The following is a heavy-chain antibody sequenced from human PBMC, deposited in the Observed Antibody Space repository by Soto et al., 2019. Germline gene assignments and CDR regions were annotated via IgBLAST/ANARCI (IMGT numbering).Heavy chain of an antibody. D-gene: IGHD4-4*01. J-gene: IGHJ4*02. CDR1: GFTFASYV. CDR2: ISGTGRTT. V-gene: IGHV3-23*01. CDR3: VKDLTTVTPRKLFDY. Sequence: DVQLLESGGGLVQPGGSLGLSCATSGFTFASYVMSWVRQAPGKGLEWVSAISGTGRTTYYADSVKGRFTISRDHSKKTIYLQMASLRAEDSAVYYCVKDLTTVTPRKLFDYWGQGTRVTVSS.